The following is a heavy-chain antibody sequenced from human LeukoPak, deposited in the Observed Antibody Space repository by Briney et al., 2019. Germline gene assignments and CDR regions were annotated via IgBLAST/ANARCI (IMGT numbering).Heavy chain of an antibody. J-gene: IGHJ4*02. CDR2: IIPIFGTA. D-gene: IGHD3-22*01. V-gene: IGHV1-69*05. CDR3: ARDHYYYDSSGYDY. Sequence: SVKVSCKASGGTFSSYAISWVRQAPGQGLEWMGRIIPIFGTANYAQKFQGRVTITTDESTSTANMELSSLRSEDTAVYYCARDHYYYDSSGYDYWGQGTLVTVSS. CDR1: GGTFSSYA.